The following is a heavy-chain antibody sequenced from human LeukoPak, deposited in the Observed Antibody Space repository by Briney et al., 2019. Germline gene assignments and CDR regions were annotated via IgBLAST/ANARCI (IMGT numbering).Heavy chain of an antibody. V-gene: IGHV3-21*01. D-gene: IGHD6-13*01. Sequence: GGSLRLSCAASGFTFSSYSMNWVRQAPGKGLEWVSSISSSSSYTYYADSVKGRFTISRDNAKNSLYLQMNSLRAEDTAVYYCARDGGSSWYDRYYYYGMDVWGQGTTVTVSS. CDR1: GFTFSSYS. J-gene: IGHJ6*02. CDR2: ISSSSSYT. CDR3: ARDGGSSWYDRYYYYGMDV.